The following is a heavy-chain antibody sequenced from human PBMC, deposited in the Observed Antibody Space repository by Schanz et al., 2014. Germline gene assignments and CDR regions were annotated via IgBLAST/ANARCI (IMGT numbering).Heavy chain of an antibody. CDR3: ARDTTWRLDL. CDR2: VFPNGIT. J-gene: IGHJ2*01. D-gene: IGHD1-1*01. Sequence: QVQLQESGPGLVKPSQTLSLTCTVSGGSIRSGTYYWSWIRQPAGKALEWVGLVFPNGITNYNPSLKSRAPISLDTPKNQFSLPLTSLTAADTAVYYCARDTTWRLDLWGRGTLVTVSS. V-gene: IGHV4-61*02. CDR1: GGSIRSGTYY.